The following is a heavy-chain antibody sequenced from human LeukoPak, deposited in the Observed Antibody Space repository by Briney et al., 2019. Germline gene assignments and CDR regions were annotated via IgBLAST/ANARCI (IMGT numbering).Heavy chain of an antibody. CDR1: GFTVSNNY. CDR3: AKDSDILYLNYMDV. J-gene: IGHJ6*03. CDR2: IYSGGST. Sequence: GGSLTLSCAASGFTVSNNYMRWVRQAPGKGLEWVSLIYSGGSTYYADSVKGRFIISRDNSKNTLYLQMNSLRAEDTAVYYCAKDSDILYLNYMDVWGKGTTVTISS. V-gene: IGHV3-66*01. D-gene: IGHD3-9*01.